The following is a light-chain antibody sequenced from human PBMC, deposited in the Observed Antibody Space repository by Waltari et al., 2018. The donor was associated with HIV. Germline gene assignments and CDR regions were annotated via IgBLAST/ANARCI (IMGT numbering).Light chain of an antibody. J-gene: IGKJ2*01. Sequence: DIQMTQSPSSVSASLVDRVIITCRASQNISRWVAWYQQKPGKAPNLFIYAASSLHSGVPPRFSGSGSGTEFTLTINSLQSEDSATYYCQQTKTFPLDFGQGTKLEI. CDR2: AAS. CDR1: QNISRW. V-gene: IGKV1-12*01. CDR3: QQTKTFPLD.